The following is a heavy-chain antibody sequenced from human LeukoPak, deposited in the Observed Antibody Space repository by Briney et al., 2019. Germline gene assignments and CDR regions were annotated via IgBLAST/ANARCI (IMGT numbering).Heavy chain of an antibody. V-gene: IGHV3-7*01. D-gene: IGHD3-22*01. Sequence: GSLRLSCAATGFTFSSYWMSWVRQAPGKGLEWVANIKQDGSEKYYVDSVKGRFTISRDNAKNSLYLQMNSLRAEDTAVYYCARVRAYYDSSGYYFPCDYWGQGTLVTVSS. CDR3: ARVRAYYDSSGYYFPCDY. CDR2: IKQDGSEK. CDR1: GFTFSSYW. J-gene: IGHJ4*02.